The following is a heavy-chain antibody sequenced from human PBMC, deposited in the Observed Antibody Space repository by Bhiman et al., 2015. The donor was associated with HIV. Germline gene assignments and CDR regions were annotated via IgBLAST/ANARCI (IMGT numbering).Heavy chain of an antibody. CDR3: AKDIESGYCTGGVCYGFDY. D-gene: IGHD2-8*02. V-gene: IGHV3-9*01. CDR1: GFTFDDYA. CDR2: ISWNSGSI. Sequence: EVQLVESGGGLVQPGRSLRLSCAASGFTFDDYAMHWVRQAPGKGLEWVSGISWNSGSIGYADSVKGRFTISRDNAKNSLYLQMNSLRAEDTALYYCAKDIESGYCTGGVCYGFDYWGQGTLVTVSS. J-gene: IGHJ4*02.